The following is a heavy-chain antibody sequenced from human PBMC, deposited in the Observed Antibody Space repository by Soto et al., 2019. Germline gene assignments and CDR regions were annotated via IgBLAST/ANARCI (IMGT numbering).Heavy chain of an antibody. Sequence: HGGSPRICCAACGVTVCSYGMDWVRQAPGKGLEWVAVIWYDGSNKYYADSVKGRFTISRDNSKNTLYLQMNSLRAEDTAVYYCARDHDYDYMDVWGKGTTVTVSS. V-gene: IGHV3-33*01. CDR3: ARDHDYDYMDV. J-gene: IGHJ6*03. CDR2: IWYDGSNK. CDR1: GVTVCSYG.